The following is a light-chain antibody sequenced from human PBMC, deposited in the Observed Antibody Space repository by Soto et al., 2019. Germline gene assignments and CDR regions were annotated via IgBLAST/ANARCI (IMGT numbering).Light chain of an antibody. CDR3: QQYDNLLFT. J-gene: IGKJ3*01. CDR1: HAISNY. CDR2: DAS. V-gene: IGKV1-33*01. Sequence: DIQMPQSPSSLSPSVGDRVTITCQASHAISNYLNWYQQKPGQAPKLLIYDASNLETGVPSRFSGSGSGTDFTFTISSLQPEDFATYYCQQYDNLLFTFGPGTKVDVK.